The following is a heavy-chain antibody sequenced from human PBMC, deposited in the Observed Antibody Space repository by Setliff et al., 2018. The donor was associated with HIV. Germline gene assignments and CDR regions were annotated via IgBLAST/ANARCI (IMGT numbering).Heavy chain of an antibody. CDR1: GGSISGYY. Sequence: PSETLSLTCSVSGGSISGYYWNWVRQPPGKGLEWMGYIYYSGSTDYNPALKRRVTISLDTSKNQFSLKLSSVTAADTAVYYCARQFWMLTTLYFDSLGPGTLVTVSS. J-gene: IGHJ4*02. CDR3: ARQFWMLTTLYFDS. V-gene: IGHV4-59*08. D-gene: IGHD3-16*01. CDR2: IYYSGST.